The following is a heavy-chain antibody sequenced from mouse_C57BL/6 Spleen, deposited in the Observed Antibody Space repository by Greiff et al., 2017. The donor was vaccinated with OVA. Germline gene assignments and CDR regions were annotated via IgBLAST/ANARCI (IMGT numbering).Heavy chain of an antibody. CDR3: ARGNLGLFAY. CDR2: INPYNGGT. D-gene: IGHD4-1*01. CDR1: GYTFTDYY. Sequence: VQLQQSGPVLVKPGASVKMSCKASGYTFTDYYMNWVKQSHGKSLEWIGVINPYNGGTSYNQKFKGKATLTVDKSSSTAYMELNSLTSEDSAVYYCARGNLGLFAYWGQGTLVTVSA. V-gene: IGHV1-19*01. J-gene: IGHJ3*01.